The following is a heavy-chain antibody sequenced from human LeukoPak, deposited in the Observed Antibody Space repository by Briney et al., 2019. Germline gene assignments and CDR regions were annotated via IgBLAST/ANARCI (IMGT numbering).Heavy chain of an antibody. D-gene: IGHD6-19*01. J-gene: IGHJ4*02. CDR1: GFTFSSYA. CDR2: ISGSGGST. V-gene: IGHV3-23*01. CDR3: AKGGYRSGGPFDY. Sequence: GGSLRLSCAASGFTFSSYAMSWVRQAPGKGLEWVSAISGSGGSTYYADSVKGRFTISRDNSKNTLYLQMNSLRAEDTAVYYCAKGGYRSGGPFDYWGQETLVTVPS.